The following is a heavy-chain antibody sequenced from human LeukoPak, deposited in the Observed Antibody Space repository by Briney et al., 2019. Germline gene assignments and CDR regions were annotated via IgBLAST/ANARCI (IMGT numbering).Heavy chain of an antibody. Sequence: ASVKVSCKASGYTFTTYYMHWVRQAPGQGLEWMGIINPSGGSTSYAQKFQGGVTMTRDMSTSTVYMELSSLRSEDTAVYYCARDQNGYDPFDYWGQGTLVTVSS. V-gene: IGHV1-46*01. D-gene: IGHD5-12*01. CDR1: GYTFTTYY. CDR3: ARDQNGYDPFDY. CDR2: INPSGGST. J-gene: IGHJ4*02.